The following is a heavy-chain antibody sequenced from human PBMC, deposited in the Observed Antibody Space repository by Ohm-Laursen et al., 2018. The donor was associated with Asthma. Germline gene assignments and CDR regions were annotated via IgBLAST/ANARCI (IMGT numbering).Heavy chain of an antibody. V-gene: IGHV6-1*01. J-gene: IGHJ5*02. CDR1: GDSVSSNSAA. Sequence: TLSLTCAISGDSVSSNSAAWNWIRQSPSRGLEWLGRAYYRSKWYNDYAVSVRSRITINPDTSKNQFSLQLNSVTPEDTAVYYCAKTDTTGTTKWFDPWGQGTLVTVSS. CDR2: AYYRSKWYN. CDR3: AKTDTTGTTKWFDP. D-gene: IGHD1-1*01.